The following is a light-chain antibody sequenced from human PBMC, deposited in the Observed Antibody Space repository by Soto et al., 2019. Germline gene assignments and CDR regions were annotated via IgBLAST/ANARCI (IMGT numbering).Light chain of an antibody. CDR1: QSVSRY. CDR3: QQRSNWPLT. J-gene: IGKJ4*01. Sequence: EIVLTQSPATLSLSPGERATLSCRASQSVSRYLAWYQQKPGQAPRLLIYDASNRAPGIPVRSSGSGSGTDFTLTISSLEPEDFAVYYCQQRSNWPLTFGGGTKVDIK. CDR2: DAS. V-gene: IGKV3-11*01.